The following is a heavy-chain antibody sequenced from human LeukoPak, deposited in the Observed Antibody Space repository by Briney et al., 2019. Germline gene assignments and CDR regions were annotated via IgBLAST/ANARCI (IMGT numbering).Heavy chain of an antibody. V-gene: IGHV4-34*01. J-gene: IGHJ4*02. D-gene: IGHD6-13*01. CDR3: ARGQGSSSLYLYFDY. CDR1: GGSFSGYY. CDR2: INHSGST. Sequence: SETLSLTCAVYGGSFSGYYWSWIRQPPGKGLEWIGEINHSGSTNYNPSLKSRVTISVDTSKNQFSLKLSSVTAADTAVYYCARGQGSSSLYLYFDYWGQGTLVTVSS.